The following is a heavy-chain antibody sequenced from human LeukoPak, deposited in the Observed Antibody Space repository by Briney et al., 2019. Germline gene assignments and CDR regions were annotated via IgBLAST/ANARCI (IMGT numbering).Heavy chain of an antibody. D-gene: IGHD2-15*01. V-gene: IGHV4-4*07. CDR3: ARGSGPYYYYYMDV. Sequence: SETLSLTCTVSGGSVSSYYWSWIRQPAGKGLEWIGHIYSSGSANCNPSLKSRVTMSVDTSKNQVSLKLSSVTAADTAVYYCARGSGPYYYYYMDVWGKGTTVTVSS. J-gene: IGHJ6*03. CDR2: IYSSGSA. CDR1: GGSVSSYY.